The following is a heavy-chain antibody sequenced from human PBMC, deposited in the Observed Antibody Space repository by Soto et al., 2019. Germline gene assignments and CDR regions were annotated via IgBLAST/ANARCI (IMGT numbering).Heavy chain of an antibody. D-gene: IGHD3-10*01. CDR3: ATPTPLRGAMITNINFDF. CDR1: GYTFTVYF. Sequence: ASVKVSCKASGYTFTVYFMHWVRQAPGQGFEWMGWINPNSGVTNYARKFQGRVTMTRDTSISTAYMELSSLRSDDTAVYYCATPTPLRGAMITNINFDFWGQGTPVTVSS. V-gene: IGHV1-2*02. CDR2: INPNSGVT. J-gene: IGHJ4*02.